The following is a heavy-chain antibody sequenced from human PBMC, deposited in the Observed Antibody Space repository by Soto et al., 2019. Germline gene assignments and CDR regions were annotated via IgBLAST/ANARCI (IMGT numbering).Heavy chain of an antibody. Sequence: ASVNVSCKASGYTFTSYYMHWVRQAPGQGLEWMGIINPSGGSTSYAQKFQGRVTMTRDTSTSTVYMELSSLRAEDTGVYYCAKDLRYNWNPAAPGGLDYWGQGILVTVSS. V-gene: IGHV1-46*01. J-gene: IGHJ4*02. CDR2: INPSGGST. CDR1: GYTFTSYY. D-gene: IGHD1-20*01. CDR3: AKDLRYNWNPAAPGGLDY.